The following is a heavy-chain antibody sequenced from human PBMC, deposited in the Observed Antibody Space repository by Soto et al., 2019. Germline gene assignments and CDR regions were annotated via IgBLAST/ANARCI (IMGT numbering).Heavy chain of an antibody. CDR2: IIPIFGTA. CDR3: AKTDTGSYYGMDV. Sequence: QVQLVQSGAEVKKPGSSVKVSCKASGGTFSSYAISWVRQAPGQGLEWLGGIIPIFGTANYEQKFQGRVTITADESTRTAYMELSSLRSEDTAVYYFAKTDTGSYYGMDVWGQGTTVTVSS. V-gene: IGHV1-69*01. J-gene: IGHJ6*02. CDR1: GGTFSSYA.